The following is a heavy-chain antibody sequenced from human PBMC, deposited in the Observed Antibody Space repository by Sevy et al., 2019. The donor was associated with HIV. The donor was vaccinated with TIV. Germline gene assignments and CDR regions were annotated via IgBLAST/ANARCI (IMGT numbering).Heavy chain of an antibody. CDR1: GFSISNNFY. CDR2: IYHSGTT. Sequence: TLSLTCDVSGFSISNNFYWGWIRQPSGKGLEWIGSIYHSGTTYYSPSLNSRVTISVDMSNNQFALRLTSVTAADTAVYYCARARRPETNYFCMDVWGKGTTVTVSS. CDR3: ARARRPETNYFCMDV. J-gene: IGHJ6*03. V-gene: IGHV4-38-2*01. D-gene: IGHD3-3*01.